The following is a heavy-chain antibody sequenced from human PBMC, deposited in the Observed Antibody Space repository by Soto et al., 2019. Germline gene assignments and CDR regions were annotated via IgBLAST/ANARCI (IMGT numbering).Heavy chain of an antibody. V-gene: IGHV6-1*01. CDR2: TYYRSKWFN. D-gene: IGHD3-10*01. J-gene: IGHJ4*02. CDR3: ARDSFGAGEPGGAFDY. Sequence: SQTLSLTCAISGDSVSSNSAAWNWIRQSPSRGLEWLGRTYYRSKWFNDYAVSVKSRITINPDTSKNQFSLQLNSVTPEDTAVYYCARDSFGAGEPGGAFDYWGQGTLVTVSS. CDR1: GDSVSSNSAA.